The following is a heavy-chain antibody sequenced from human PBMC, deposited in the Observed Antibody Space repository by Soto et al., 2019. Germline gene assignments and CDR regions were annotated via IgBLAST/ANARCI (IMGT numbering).Heavy chain of an antibody. CDR3: TTAAGIIQRRLYYYYGMDV. J-gene: IGHJ6*02. Sequence: GGSLRLSCAASGFTFSSYAMSWVRQAPGKGLEWVSAISGSGGSTYYADSVKGRFTISRDNSKNTLYLQMNSLRAEDTAVYYCTTAAGIIQRRLYYYYGMDVWGQGTTVTVSS. V-gene: IGHV3-23*01. CDR1: GFTFSSYA. D-gene: IGHD6-13*01. CDR2: ISGSGGST.